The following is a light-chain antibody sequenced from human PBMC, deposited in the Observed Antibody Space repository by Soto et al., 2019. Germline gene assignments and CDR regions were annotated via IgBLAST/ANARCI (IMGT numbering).Light chain of an antibody. Sequence: EIVLTQSPGTLSLSPGERATLSCRASQSVSSIYLAWYQHKPGQAPRLLIYGASSRATGIPDRFSGSGSGTDFTLTISRLEPEDFAVYHCQQYGSSSWTFGRGTTVEIK. CDR2: GAS. CDR3: QQYGSSSWT. J-gene: IGKJ1*01. V-gene: IGKV3-20*01. CDR1: QSVSSIY.